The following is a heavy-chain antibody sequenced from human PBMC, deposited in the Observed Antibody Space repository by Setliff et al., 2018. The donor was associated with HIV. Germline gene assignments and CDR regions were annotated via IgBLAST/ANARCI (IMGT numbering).Heavy chain of an antibody. Sequence: GSLRLSCAASGFTLSSYAMTWVRQAPGKGLEWVSAISGGGDRTYHADSVRGRFTISRDNSKNTLYLQMNSLRAEDTAKYYCALRQRGGLVGAGNAFDIWGQGTMVTVSS. CDR1: GFTLSSYA. CDR3: ALRQRGGLVGAGNAFDI. D-gene: IGHD1-26*01. V-gene: IGHV3-23*01. J-gene: IGHJ3*02. CDR2: ISGGGDRT.